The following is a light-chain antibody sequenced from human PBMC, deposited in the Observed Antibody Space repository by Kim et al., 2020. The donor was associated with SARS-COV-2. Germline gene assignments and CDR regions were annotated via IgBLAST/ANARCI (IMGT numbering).Light chain of an antibody. J-gene: IGLJ2*01. Sequence: QPVLTQPPSMSGAPGQSVTISCTGSNSNIGAGYEVHWYQQVPGTAPKLLIYNDYRRPSGVPERFSGSRSATSASLAITGLQADDEADYYCQSYDTGLSGIIFGGGTQLTVL. CDR1: NSNIGAGYE. CDR3: QSYDTGLSGII. V-gene: IGLV1-40*01. CDR2: NDY.